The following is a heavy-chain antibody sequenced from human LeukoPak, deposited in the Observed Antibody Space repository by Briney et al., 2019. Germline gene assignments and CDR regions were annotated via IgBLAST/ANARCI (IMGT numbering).Heavy chain of an antibody. Sequence: GALRLSCAASGFTFSSYSMKWVRQAPGEGLGWVSSISSSSSYIYYADSVKGRFTISRDNAKNSLYLQMNSLRAEDTAVYYCARYYYDSSGYSYWGQGTLVTVSS. J-gene: IGHJ4*02. V-gene: IGHV3-21*01. CDR1: GFTFSSYS. D-gene: IGHD3-22*01. CDR2: ISSSSSYI. CDR3: ARYYYDSSGYSY.